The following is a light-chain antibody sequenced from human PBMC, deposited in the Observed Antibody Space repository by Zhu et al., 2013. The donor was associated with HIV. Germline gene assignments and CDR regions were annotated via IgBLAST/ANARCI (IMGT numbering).Light chain of an antibody. CDR2: GSS. J-gene: IGKJ2*01. V-gene: IGKV3-20*01. CDR3: HQYGSSPPT. Sequence: VLTQSPGTLSLSPGERATLSCRASPSASTSYFAWYQQRPGQAPRLLIYGSSNRATGVPDRFSGSGSGTEFTLTISRLEPEDFAVYHCHQYGSSPPTFGQGTKVEIK. CDR1: PSASTSY.